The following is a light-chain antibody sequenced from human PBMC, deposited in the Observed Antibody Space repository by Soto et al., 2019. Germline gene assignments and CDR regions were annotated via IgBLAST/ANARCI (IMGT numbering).Light chain of an antibody. Sequence: IQMTQSPSXLXAXXGDRVTIXXXASQTISIFLNWYQQKPGKAPKLLIYGAXTXQGGVPSRFXXXGSXTDFTLTISRLQPEDFATXYCQRSYGSPPWTFGQGTKVEIK. V-gene: IGKV1-39*01. CDR1: QTISIF. CDR3: QRSYGSPPWT. J-gene: IGKJ1*01. CDR2: GAX.